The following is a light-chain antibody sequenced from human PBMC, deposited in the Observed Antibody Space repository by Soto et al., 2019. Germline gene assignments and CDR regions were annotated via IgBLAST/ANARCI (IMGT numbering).Light chain of an antibody. J-gene: IGLJ1*01. CDR3: NSYVGRNNFV. Sequence: QSALTQPPSASGSPGQSVTISCTGTSSDVGRYNFVSWYQQHPGKAPKLMIYEVSKRPSGVPDRFSGSKSGNTASLTVSGLQAEDEAEYYCNSYVGRNNFVFGTGTKVTVL. CDR2: EVS. V-gene: IGLV2-8*01. CDR1: SSDVGRYNF.